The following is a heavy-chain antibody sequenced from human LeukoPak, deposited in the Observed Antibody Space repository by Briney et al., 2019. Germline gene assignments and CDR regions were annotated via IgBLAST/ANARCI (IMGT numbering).Heavy chain of an antibody. CDR2: ISSSSSYI. Sequence: PGGSLRLSCAASGFTFSSYSMNWVRQAPGKGLGWVSSISSSSSYIYYADSVKGRFTISRDNAKNSLYLQRNSLRAEDTAVYYCARDRESIIDYWGQGTLVTVSS. CDR3: ARDRESIIDY. D-gene: IGHD1-26*01. CDR1: GFTFSSYS. J-gene: IGHJ4*02. V-gene: IGHV3-21*01.